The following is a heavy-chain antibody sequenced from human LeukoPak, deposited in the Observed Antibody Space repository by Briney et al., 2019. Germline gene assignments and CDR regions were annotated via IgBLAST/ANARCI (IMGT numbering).Heavy chain of an antibody. CDR2: INIGDGYT. CDR3: AMDRVGSYTFDI. J-gene: IGHJ3*02. D-gene: IGHD3-10*01. V-gene: IGHV1-46*01. CDR1: GYTFTNYD. Sequence: GASVKVSCKASGYTFTNYDINWVRQAAGQGLEWMGIINIGDGYTKYAQKFQGGVTITRDTSTSTLYMELSRLRSEDTAVYYCAMDRVGSYTFDISGPGTMVTVSS.